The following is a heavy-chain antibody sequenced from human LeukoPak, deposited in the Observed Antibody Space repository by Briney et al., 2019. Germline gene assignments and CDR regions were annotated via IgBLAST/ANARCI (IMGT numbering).Heavy chain of an antibody. Sequence: SETLSLTCIVSGGSINSYWSWIRQPAGKGLDWIGRISGSGTITYNPALQSRLTISIDTSKNQFSLKLMSVTAADTAVYYCARDSGTTGEVKFDPWGQGILVTVSS. CDR2: ISGSGTI. CDR1: GGSINSY. J-gene: IGHJ5*02. V-gene: IGHV4-4*07. CDR3: ARDSGTTGEVKFDP. D-gene: IGHD3-10*01.